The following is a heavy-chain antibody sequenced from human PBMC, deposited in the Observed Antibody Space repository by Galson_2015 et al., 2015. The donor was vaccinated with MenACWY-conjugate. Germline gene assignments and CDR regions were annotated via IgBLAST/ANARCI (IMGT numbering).Heavy chain of an antibody. CDR3: TRPTSGYYFFEN. V-gene: IGHV2-5*02. CDR2: IYWDDDK. Sequence: PALVKPTQTLTLTCTFSGFSISTNGVGVGWIRQPPGKALEWLALIYWDDDKRYSPSLQSRLTIPKDTPKNQVVLTLTNVHPVDTATYDVTRPTSGYYFFENCGHGTLVAVSS. CDR1: GFSISTNGVG. J-gene: IGHJ4*01. D-gene: IGHD3-22*01.